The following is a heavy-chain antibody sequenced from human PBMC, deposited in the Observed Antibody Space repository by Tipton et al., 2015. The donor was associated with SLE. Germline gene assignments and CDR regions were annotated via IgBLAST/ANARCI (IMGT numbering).Heavy chain of an antibody. J-gene: IGHJ2*01. V-gene: IGHV4-34*01. CDR3: ARDKSYCSSTSCDFWYFDL. CDR2: INHSGST. Sequence: TLSLTCAVYGGSFSGYYWSWIRQPPGKGLERIGEINHSGSTNYNPSLKSRVTTSVDTSKNQFSLKLSSVTAADTAVYYCARDKSYCSSTSCDFWYFDLWGRGTLVTVSS. D-gene: IGHD2-2*01. CDR1: GGSFSGYY.